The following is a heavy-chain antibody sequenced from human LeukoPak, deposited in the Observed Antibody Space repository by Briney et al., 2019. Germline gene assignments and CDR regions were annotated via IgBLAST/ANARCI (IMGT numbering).Heavy chain of an antibody. Sequence: GGSLRLSCAASGFTFGASAMSWVRQAPGKGLEWVSVITGGGESTYYADSVKGRFTISRENSKNTLFLQVNSLRAEDTAVYFCAKDIRQLRLFGFTYWGQGIVVTVS. V-gene: IGHV3-23*01. J-gene: IGHJ4*02. CDR3: AKDIRQLRLFGFTY. D-gene: IGHD1-26*01. CDR2: ITGGGEST. CDR1: GFTFGASA.